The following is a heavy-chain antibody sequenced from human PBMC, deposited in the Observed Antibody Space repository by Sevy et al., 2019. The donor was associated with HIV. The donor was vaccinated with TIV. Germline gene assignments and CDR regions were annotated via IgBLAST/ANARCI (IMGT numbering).Heavy chain of an antibody. CDR1: GFTFSSYS. CDR3: ARPDLSGWYFDF. Sequence: GGSLRLSCVASGFTFSSYSMNWVRQAPGKGLEWVSYISSSSDSSRTLYYADSVKGRFSISRDNAKNSVHLQMTSLRVEDTAVYYCARPDLSGWYFDFSGHGTLVTVSS. CDR2: ISSSSDSSRTL. D-gene: IGHD6-19*01. V-gene: IGHV3-48*01. J-gene: IGHJ4*01.